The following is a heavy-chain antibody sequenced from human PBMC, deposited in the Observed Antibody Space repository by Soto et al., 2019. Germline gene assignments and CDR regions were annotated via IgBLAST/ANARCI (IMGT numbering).Heavy chain of an antibody. Sequence: PGESLKISCQGSGYIFTSYWIGWVRQMPGKGLEWMGIIYPGDSDTRYSPSFQGRVTISADKSTNTAYLQWSSLKASDTAIYYCATCREQGKVSHGMDVWGQGTTVTVSS. CDR2: IYPGDSDT. D-gene: IGHD2-15*01. CDR3: ATCREQGKVSHGMDV. V-gene: IGHV5-51*01. CDR1: GYIFTSYW. J-gene: IGHJ6*02.